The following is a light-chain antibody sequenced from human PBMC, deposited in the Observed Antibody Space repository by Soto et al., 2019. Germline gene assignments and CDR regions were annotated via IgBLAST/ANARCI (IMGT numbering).Light chain of an antibody. CDR1: QSVSSSY. CDR3: QQYYRIPYT. Sequence: EIVLTQSPGTLSLSPGERATLSCRASQSVSSSYLAWYQQKPGQAPRLLIYGASSRATGIPDRFSGSGSGTDFTLTISSLQAEDVAVYYCQQYYRIPYTFGQGTKLEI. CDR2: GAS. J-gene: IGKJ2*01. V-gene: IGKV3-20*01.